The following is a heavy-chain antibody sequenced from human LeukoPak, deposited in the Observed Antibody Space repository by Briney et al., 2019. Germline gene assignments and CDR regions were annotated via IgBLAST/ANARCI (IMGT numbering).Heavy chain of an antibody. CDR2: IYVDGRTT. CDR3: IRDFRSADL. J-gene: IGHJ5*02. V-gene: IGHV3-74*01. Sequence: GGSLRLSCVASGFTFSNYWMNWVRHPPGKGLVWVSRIYVDGRTTNYADSVKGRFTISGDNAKNTVYLEMNSLSVEDTATYYCIRDFRSADLRGQGTLVTVSS. CDR1: GFTFSNYW.